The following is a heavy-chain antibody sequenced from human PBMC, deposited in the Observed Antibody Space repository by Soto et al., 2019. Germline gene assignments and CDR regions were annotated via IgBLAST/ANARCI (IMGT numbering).Heavy chain of an antibody. D-gene: IGHD3-16*01. CDR1: GFMFSDYG. CDR3: ATDAIANAGIGLMDS. CDR2: LLLPGTTT. V-gene: IGHV3-23*01. J-gene: IGHJ5*02. Sequence: GGSLGLSCAASGFMFSDYGMTWARHDPVNELAWVSGLLLPGTTTYYAHSVKCLFTISRDTSANTVYLQMESLRAEDTAVYYCATDAIANAGIGLMDSWGRGTVLTVS.